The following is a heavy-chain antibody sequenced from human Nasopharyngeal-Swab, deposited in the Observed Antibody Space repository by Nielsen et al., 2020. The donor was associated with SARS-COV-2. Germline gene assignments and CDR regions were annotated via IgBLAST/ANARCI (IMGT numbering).Heavy chain of an antibody. J-gene: IGHJ4*02. CDR3: ALGSNLLDY. D-gene: IGHD4-23*01. V-gene: IGHV4-34*01. CDR1: GGSFSGYY. CDR2: INHSGST. Sequence: SETLSLTCAVYGGSFSGYYWSWIRQPPGKGLEWIGEINHSGSTNYNPSLKSRVTISVDTSKNQFPLKLSSVTAADTAVYYCALGSNLLDYWGRGTLVTVSS.